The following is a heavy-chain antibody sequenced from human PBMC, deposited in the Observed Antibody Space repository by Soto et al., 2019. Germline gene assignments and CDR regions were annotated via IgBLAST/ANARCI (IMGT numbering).Heavy chain of an antibody. CDR1: GFSFSSYW. Sequence: GGSLRLSCETSGFSFSSYWMSWVRQAPGKGLEWLGNVKQDGSKTYYVDSVKGRFVISRDNTKNSVFLQMNSLTVDDTAVYFCESQRTSGAPDYWGRTTLVTV. D-gene: IGHD6-25*01. CDR3: ESQRTSGAPDY. J-gene: IGHJ4*02. V-gene: IGHV3-7*01. CDR2: VKQDGSKT.